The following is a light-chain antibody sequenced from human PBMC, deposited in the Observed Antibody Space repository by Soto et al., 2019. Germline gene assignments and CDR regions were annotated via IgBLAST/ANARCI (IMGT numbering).Light chain of an antibody. CDR3: QTWGTGIHWV. Sequence: QPVLTQSPSASASLGASVKLTCTLSSGHSSYAIAWHQQQPEKGPRYLMKLNSDGSHSKGDGIPDRFSGSSSGAERYLTISILSSEDEADYYCQTWGTGIHWVFGGGTKVTVL. V-gene: IGLV4-69*01. CDR1: SGHSSYA. CDR2: LNSDGSH. J-gene: IGLJ3*02.